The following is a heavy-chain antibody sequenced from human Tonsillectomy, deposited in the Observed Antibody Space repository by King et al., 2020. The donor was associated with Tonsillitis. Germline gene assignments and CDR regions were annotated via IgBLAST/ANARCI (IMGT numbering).Heavy chain of an antibody. CDR3: AGVRGEGLVDY. D-gene: IGHD3-10*01. J-gene: IGHJ4*02. V-gene: IGHV4-31*03. Sequence: LQLQESGPGLVKPSQTLSLSCTVSRVSVSSGTYYWSWIRQHPGKGLEWTGYISSSGTTYYNPSLKSRIIISLDTSKNQFSLNLTSVTAADAALYYCAGVRGEGLVDYWGRGPWSPSPQ. CDR2: ISSSGTT. CDR1: RVSVSSGTYY.